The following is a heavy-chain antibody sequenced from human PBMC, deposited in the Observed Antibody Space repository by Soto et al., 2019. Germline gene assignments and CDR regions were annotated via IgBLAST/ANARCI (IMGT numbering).Heavy chain of an antibody. CDR3: ARDRRRYSSSWDHCDY. D-gene: IGHD6-13*01. CDR1: GYTFTSYG. CDR2: ISAYNGNT. J-gene: IGHJ4*02. V-gene: IGHV1-18*01. Sequence: QVQLVQSGAEVKKPGASVKVSCKASGYTFTSYGISWVRQAPGQGLEWMGWISAYNGNTNYAQKLQGRVTMTTDTSTSTAYMELRSLRSDDTAGYYCARDRRRYSSSWDHCDYWGQGTLVTVSS.